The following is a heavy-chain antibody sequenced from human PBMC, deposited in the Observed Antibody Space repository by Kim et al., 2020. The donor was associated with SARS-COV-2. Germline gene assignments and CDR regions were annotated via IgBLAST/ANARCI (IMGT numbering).Heavy chain of an antibody. J-gene: IGHJ6*02. CDR3: ARGYSYGYGHYYYYGMDV. D-gene: IGHD5-18*01. Sequence: KSRVTISVDTSKNQFSLKLGSVTAADTAVYYCARGYSYGYGHYYYYGMDVWGQGTTVTVSS. V-gene: IGHV4-34*01.